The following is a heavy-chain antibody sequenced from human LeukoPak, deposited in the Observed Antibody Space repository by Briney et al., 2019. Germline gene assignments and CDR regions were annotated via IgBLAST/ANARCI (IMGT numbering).Heavy chain of an antibody. J-gene: IGHJ4*02. Sequence: PGGSLRLSCAASGFTFSSYDMTWVRQAPGKGLEWVSAISGSGDITNHADSVKGRFTVSRDNSKNTLYLQMNSLRAEDTAVYYCAKPSIPWGSGTVKIYYFDYWGQGTLVTVSS. V-gene: IGHV3-23*01. D-gene: IGHD3-10*01. CDR3: AKPSIPWGSGTVKIYYFDY. CDR1: GFTFSSYD. CDR2: ISGSGDIT.